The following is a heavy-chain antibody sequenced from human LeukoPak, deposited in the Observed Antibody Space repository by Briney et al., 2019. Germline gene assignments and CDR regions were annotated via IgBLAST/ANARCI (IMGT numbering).Heavy chain of an antibody. J-gene: IGHJ4*02. D-gene: IGHD6-13*01. V-gene: IGHV3-66*01. Sequence: GGSLRLSCAASGFSVSISYMSWVRQAPGKGLEWVSFISNDGRTYYTDSVKGRFTIFRDSSENTLFLQMSTLRVEDTAVYHCARDAPDGTVPERWGQGTLVTVSS. CDR1: GFSVSISY. CDR3: ARDAPDGTVPER. CDR2: ISNDGRT.